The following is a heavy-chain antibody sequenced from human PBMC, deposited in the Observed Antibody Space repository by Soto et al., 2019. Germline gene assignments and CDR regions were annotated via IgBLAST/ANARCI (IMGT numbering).Heavy chain of an antibody. D-gene: IGHD2-21*02. J-gene: IGHJ4*02. V-gene: IGHV1-69*06. CDR2: IIPLFGTA. CDR3: ASKAACGGDCYAFDS. CDR1: GGTFSSNT. Sequence: QVQLVQSGAEVKKPGSSVKISCKASGGTFSSNTINWVRQAAGQGLEWMGGIIPLFGTANYAEKFQGRVTITADKATNTEYLALSSLRSEDTAVYYCASKAACGGDCYAFDSWGQGTLVTVSS.